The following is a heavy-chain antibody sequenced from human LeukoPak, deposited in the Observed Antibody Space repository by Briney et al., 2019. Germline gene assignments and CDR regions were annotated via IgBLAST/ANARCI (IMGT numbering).Heavy chain of an antibody. CDR2: IYSGGST. CDR1: GFTFSNYA. D-gene: IGHD4-23*01. Sequence: GGSLRLSCAASGFTFSNYATSWVRQAPGKGLEWVSVIYSGGSTYYADSVKGRFTISRDNSKNTLYLQMNSLRAEDTAVYYCARDRTPFWFDPWGQGTLVTVSS. J-gene: IGHJ5*02. V-gene: IGHV3-53*01. CDR3: ARDRTPFWFDP.